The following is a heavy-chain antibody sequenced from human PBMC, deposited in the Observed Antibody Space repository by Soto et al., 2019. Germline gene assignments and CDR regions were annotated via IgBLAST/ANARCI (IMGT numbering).Heavy chain of an antibody. Sequence: QVQLVQSGAEVKKPGSSVKVSSKATGGTFSSYTISWVRQAPGQGLECMGRIIPILGIANYAQKFQGRVTISADKSTSTAYMELSSLRSEDTAVYYCARWAGGYYDSSGYLDPWGQGTLVTVSS. CDR2: IIPILGIA. D-gene: IGHD3-22*01. J-gene: IGHJ5*02. CDR3: ARWAGGYYDSSGYLDP. V-gene: IGHV1-69*02. CDR1: GGTFSSYT.